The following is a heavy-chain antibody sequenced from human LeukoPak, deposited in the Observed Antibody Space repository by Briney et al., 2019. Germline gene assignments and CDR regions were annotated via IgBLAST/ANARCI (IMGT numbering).Heavy chain of an antibody. D-gene: IGHD1-26*01. CDR1: GFTFSSYA. CDR3: AKDRIASYYSPSDY. J-gene: IGHJ4*02. V-gene: IGHV3-23*01. Sequence: GESLRLSCAASGFTFSSYAMSWVRQAPGKGLEWVSSITSDGTTYYADSVKGRFTISRDNSKNTLYVEMNSLRAEDTAIYYCAKDRIASYYSPSDYWGQGTLVTVSS. CDR2: ITSDGTT.